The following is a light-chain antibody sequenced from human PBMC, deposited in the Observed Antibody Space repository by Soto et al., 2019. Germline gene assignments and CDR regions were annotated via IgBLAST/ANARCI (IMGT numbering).Light chain of an antibody. J-gene: IGKJ4*01. Sequence: AIRMTQSPSSLSASPGDRVTISCRASQGISSYLAWYQQKPGKAPKLLIYGASTLQSGVPSRFSGSGSGTDFTLTISSLQSEDFPTYYCQQYSTYPPLTFGGGTKVEIK. V-gene: IGKV1-8*01. CDR2: GAS. CDR3: QQYSTYPPLT. CDR1: QGISSY.